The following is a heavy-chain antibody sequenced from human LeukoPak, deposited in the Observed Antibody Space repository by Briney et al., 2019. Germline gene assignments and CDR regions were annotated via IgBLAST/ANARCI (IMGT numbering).Heavy chain of an antibody. J-gene: IGHJ5*02. V-gene: IGHV3-66*01. CDR2: IYTDGNT. Sequence: GGSLRLSCAASGFTVNNNYMSWVRQAPGKGLEWVSVIYTDGNTYYADSVKGRFTISRDSSKNTVYLQMNSLRAEDTAVYYCARDSSLYRFDPWGQGTQVTVSS. D-gene: IGHD6-6*01. CDR3: ARDSSLYRFDP. CDR1: GFTVNNNY.